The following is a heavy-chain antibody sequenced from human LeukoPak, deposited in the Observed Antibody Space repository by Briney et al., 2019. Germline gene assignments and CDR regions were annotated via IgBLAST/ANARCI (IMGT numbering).Heavy chain of an antibody. D-gene: IGHD2-2*01. V-gene: IGHV4-59*01. CDR3: ARGARYCSSTSCYAPALHSYYGMDV. Sequence: PSETLSLTCTVSGGSISSYYWSWIRQPPGKGLEWIGYIYYSGSTNYNPSLKSRVTISVDTSKNQFSLKLSSVTAADTAVYYCARGARYCSSTSCYAPALHSYYGMDVWGQGTTVTLSS. CDR1: GGSISSYY. J-gene: IGHJ6*02. CDR2: IYYSGST.